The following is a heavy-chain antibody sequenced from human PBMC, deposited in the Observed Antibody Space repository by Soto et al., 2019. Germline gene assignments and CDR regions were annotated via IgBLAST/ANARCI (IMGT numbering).Heavy chain of an antibody. V-gene: IGHV3-23*01. CDR3: AKAQEIEYSSSWPVQDNWFDP. CDR2: ISSSGSSI. Sequence: QPGGSLRLSCAASRFTFSSYSMNWVRQAPGKGLEWVSDISSSGSSIYYADSVKGRFTISRDNSKNTLYLQMNSLRAEDTAVYYCAKAQEIEYSSSWPVQDNWFDPWGQGTLVTVSS. J-gene: IGHJ5*02. CDR1: RFTFSSYS. D-gene: IGHD6-13*01.